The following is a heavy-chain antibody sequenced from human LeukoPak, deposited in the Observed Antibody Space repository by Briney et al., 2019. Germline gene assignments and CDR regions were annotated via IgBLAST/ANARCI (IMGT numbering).Heavy chain of an antibody. V-gene: IGHV4-39*07. CDR2: IYYSGST. J-gene: IGHJ3*02. Sequence: PGGSLRLSCAASGFTFSSYAMSWVRQAPGKGLEWIGSIYYSGSTYYNPSLKSRVTISVDTSKNQFSLKLSSVTAADTAVYYCARGRYCSADICSGGDAFDIWGQGTMVSVSS. D-gene: IGHD2-15*01. CDR3: ARGRYCSADICSGGDAFDI. CDR1: GFTFSSYA.